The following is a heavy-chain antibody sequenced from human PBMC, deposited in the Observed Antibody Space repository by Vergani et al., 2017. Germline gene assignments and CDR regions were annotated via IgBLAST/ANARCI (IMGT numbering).Heavy chain of an antibody. CDR2: ISGSGGST. CDR3: AKSNAQTGGYDCLYYYHAMSF. J-gene: IGHJ6*02. V-gene: IGHV3-23*01. CDR1: GFTFNHYA. D-gene: IGHD5-12*01. Sequence: EVQLLESGGDLVQPGGSLRLSCAASGFTFNHYAMNWVRQAPGKGLEWVSGISGSGGSTYYAGSVKGWFTISRDRSKNTLYLQMNSLSAADTAVSYCAKSNAQTGGYDCLYYYHAMSFWGRESTLAASS.